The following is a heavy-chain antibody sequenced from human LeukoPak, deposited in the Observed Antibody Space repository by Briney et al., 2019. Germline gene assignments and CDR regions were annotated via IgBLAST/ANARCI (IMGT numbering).Heavy chain of an antibody. J-gene: IGHJ6*03. CDR2: MNPNSGNT. CDR3: AREPTPMGLWSHYYYYHMDV. V-gene: IGHV1-8*01. Sequence: ASVKVSCKASGYTFTSYDINWVRQATGQGLEWMGWMNPNSGNTGYAQKFQGRATMTRNTSISTAYMELSSLRSEDTAVYYCAREPTPMGLWSHYYYYHMDVWGKGTTVTVSS. D-gene: IGHD4/OR15-4a*01. CDR1: GYTFTSYD.